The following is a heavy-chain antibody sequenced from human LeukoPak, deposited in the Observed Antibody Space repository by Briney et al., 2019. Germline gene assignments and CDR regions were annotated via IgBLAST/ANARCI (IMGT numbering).Heavy chain of an antibody. D-gene: IGHD2-21*01. CDR1: GGSISSSSYY. V-gene: IGHV4-39*07. J-gene: IGHJ6*03. Sequence: SETLSLTCTVSGGSISSSSYYWGWIRQPPGKGLEWIGSIYYSGSTYYNPSLKSRVTISVDTSKNQFSLKLSSVTAADTAVYYCARVAQPYYYMDVWGKGTTVTVSS. CDR3: ARVAQPYYYMDV. CDR2: IYYSGST.